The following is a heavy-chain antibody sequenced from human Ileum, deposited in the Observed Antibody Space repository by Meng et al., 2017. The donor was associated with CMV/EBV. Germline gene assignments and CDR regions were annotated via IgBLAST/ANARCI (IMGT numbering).Heavy chain of an antibody. CDR3: ARGGGSYGDYLDH. D-gene: IGHD4-17*01. CDR1: GFIFGTSK. V-gene: IGHV3-30*14. Sequence: VQLGGSGGGVVQPGRSRRLSCTASGFIFGTSKFNWVRQAPGKGLEWVAVVSVDGSKKKYADSVKDRFTISRDNPKNTLYLLMDSLRTEDTAVYYCARGGGSYGDYLDHWGQGTLVTVSS. CDR2: VSVDGSKK. J-gene: IGHJ4*02.